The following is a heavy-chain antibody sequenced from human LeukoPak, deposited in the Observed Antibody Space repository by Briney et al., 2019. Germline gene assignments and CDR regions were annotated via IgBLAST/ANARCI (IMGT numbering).Heavy chain of an antibody. Sequence: GGSLRLSCAASGFTFSSYGMHWVRQAPGKGLEWVAVISYDGSNKYYADSVKGRFTISRDNSKNTLYLQMNSLRAEDTAVYYCAKDGEAVAGAFDIRGQGTMVTVSS. CDR3: AKDGEAVAGAFDI. D-gene: IGHD6-19*01. CDR2: ISYDGSNK. CDR1: GFTFSSYG. J-gene: IGHJ3*02. V-gene: IGHV3-30*18.